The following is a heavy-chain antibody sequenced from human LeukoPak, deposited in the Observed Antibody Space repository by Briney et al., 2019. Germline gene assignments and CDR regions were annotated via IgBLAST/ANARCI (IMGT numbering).Heavy chain of an antibody. V-gene: IGHV3-7*01. CDR1: GFTFSSYW. J-gene: IGHJ4*02. Sequence: GGSLRLSCAASGFTFSSYWMSWVRQAPGKGLEWVADIKKDGSEKYYVDSVKGRFTISRDNAKNSLYLQMNSLRAEDTAVYYCARDKGFGYYYDNSGYYFDYWGQGTLVTVSS. CDR2: IKKDGSEK. CDR3: ARDKGFGYYYDNSGYYFDY. D-gene: IGHD3-22*01.